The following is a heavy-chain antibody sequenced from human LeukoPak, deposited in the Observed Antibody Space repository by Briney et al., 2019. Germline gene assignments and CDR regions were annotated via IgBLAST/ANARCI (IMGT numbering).Heavy chain of an antibody. J-gene: IGHJ5*02. V-gene: IGHV1-18*01. D-gene: IGHD2-15*01. CDR2: ISAYNGNT. Sequence: ASVKVSCKASGYTFTSYGISWVRQAPGQGLEWMGWISAYNGNTNYAQKLQGRVTMTTDTSTSTAYMELRSLRSEDTAVYYCARVYCSGGRCYSWYWYNWFDPWGQPTLVTVSS. CDR1: GYTFTSYG. CDR3: ARVYCSGGRCYSWYWYNWFDP.